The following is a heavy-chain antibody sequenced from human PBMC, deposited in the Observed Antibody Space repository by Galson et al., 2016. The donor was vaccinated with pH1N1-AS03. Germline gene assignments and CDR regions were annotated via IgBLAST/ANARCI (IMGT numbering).Heavy chain of an antibody. V-gene: IGHV1-69*05. CDR3: AGRQNGRRYDFWSGARGFDS. J-gene: IGHJ4*02. D-gene: IGHD3-3*01. CDR1: GGTFSNYA. Sequence: SVKVSCKASGGTFSNYAISWVRQAPGQGLEWLGGFIPVFNTVKYEQKFQGRVTITTDESTSTAYMEVRSLRSEDTAVYYCAGRQNGRRYDFWSGARGFDSWGQGTLVTVSS. CDR2: FIPVFNTV.